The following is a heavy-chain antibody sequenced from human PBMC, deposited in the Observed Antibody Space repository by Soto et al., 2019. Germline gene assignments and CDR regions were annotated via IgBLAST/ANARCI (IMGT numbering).Heavy chain of an antibody. Sequence: SETLSLTCTVSGGSISSTTHYWGWIRQPPGKGLDWIGIIFYSGPTNYNPSLKSRVTTSVDTSKKQIALTLTSVTAADTAVFYCARGLLRLYLEPDATRGAFDIWGHGTMVTVSS. V-gene: IGHV4-39*06. CDR3: ARGLLRLYLEPDATRGAFDI. D-gene: IGHD2-2*01. J-gene: IGHJ3*02. CDR1: GGSISSTTHY. CDR2: IFYSGPT.